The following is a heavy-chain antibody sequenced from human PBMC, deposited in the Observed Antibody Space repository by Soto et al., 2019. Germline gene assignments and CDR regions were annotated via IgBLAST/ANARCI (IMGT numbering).Heavy chain of an antibody. V-gene: IGHV4-39*01. CDR1: GGSISSSSYY. D-gene: IGHD3-16*01. Sequence: QLQLQESGPGLVKPSETLSLTCTVSGGSISSSSYYWGWIRQPPGKGLEWLGSIYYSGNTYYNPSLKRPITISLDKSKNQFTQKLSAVAAADTAVYYCARLTRGGYVWGKGTTVTVSS. J-gene: IGHJ6*04. CDR2: IYYSGNT. CDR3: ARLTRGGYV.